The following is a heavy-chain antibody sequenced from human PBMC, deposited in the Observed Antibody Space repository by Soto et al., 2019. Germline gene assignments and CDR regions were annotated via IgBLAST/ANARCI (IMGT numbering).Heavy chain of an antibody. CDR1: GFTFSSYS. Sequence: GGSLRLSCAASGFTFSSYSMNWVRQAPGKGLEWVSYISSSSSTIYYADSVKGRFTISRDNAKNSLYLQMNSLRAEDTAVYYCARDLEVGVVVAATFDYWGQGTLVTVSS. CDR2: ISSSSSTI. V-gene: IGHV3-48*01. D-gene: IGHD2-15*01. CDR3: ARDLEVGVVVAATFDY. J-gene: IGHJ4*02.